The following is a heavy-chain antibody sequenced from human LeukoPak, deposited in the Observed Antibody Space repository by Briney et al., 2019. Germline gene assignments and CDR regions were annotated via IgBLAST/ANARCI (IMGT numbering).Heavy chain of an antibody. Sequence: GGSLRLSCAASAFTFRSYAMIWASQAPGKGLEWVSTVSGSGGSTYYADSVKGRFTISRDNSNNTLYLQMNSLRAEDTAVYYCAKGAASRGYTYVANWGQGTLVTVSS. D-gene: IGHD5-18*01. CDR2: VSGSGGST. CDR1: AFTFRSYA. J-gene: IGHJ4*02. V-gene: IGHV3-23*01. CDR3: AKGAASRGYTYVAN.